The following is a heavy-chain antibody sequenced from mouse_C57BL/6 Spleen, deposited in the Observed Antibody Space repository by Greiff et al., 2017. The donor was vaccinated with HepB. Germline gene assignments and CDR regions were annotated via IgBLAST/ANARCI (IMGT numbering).Heavy chain of an antibody. CDR1: GYAFSSSW. CDR3: ARRSSGAWFAY. J-gene: IGHJ3*01. Sequence: QVQLQQSGPELVKPGASVKISCKASGYAFSSSWMNWVKQRPGKGLEWIGRIYPGDGDTNYNGKFKGKATLTADKSSSTAYMQLSSLTSEDSAVYFCARRSSGAWFAYWGQGTLVTVSA. V-gene: IGHV1-82*01. CDR2: IYPGDGDT.